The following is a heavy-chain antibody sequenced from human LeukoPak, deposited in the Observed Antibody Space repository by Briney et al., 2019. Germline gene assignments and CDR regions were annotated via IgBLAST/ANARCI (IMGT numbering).Heavy chain of an antibody. D-gene: IGHD3-22*01. Sequence: ASVKVSCKASGYTFTGYYMHWVRQAPGQGLEWMGWINPNSGGTNYAQKFQGRVTMTRDTSISTAYVELSRLRSDDTAVYYCVIDSSGYTGYYFDYWGQGTLVTVSS. J-gene: IGHJ4*02. V-gene: IGHV1-2*02. CDR2: INPNSGGT. CDR3: VIDSSGYTGYYFDY. CDR1: GYTFTGYY.